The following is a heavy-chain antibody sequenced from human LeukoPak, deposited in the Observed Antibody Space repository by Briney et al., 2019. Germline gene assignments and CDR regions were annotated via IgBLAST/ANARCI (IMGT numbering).Heavy chain of an antibody. Sequence: GGSLRLSCAASGFTFSSYWMSWVRQAPEKGLEWVANIKEDGSEKNYVDSVKGRFTISRDNAKNSPYLQINSLRAEDTAVYYCVRSGSDFDYWGQGTLVTVSS. V-gene: IGHV3-7*01. J-gene: IGHJ4*02. CDR2: IKEDGSEK. CDR1: GFTFSSYW. CDR3: VRSGSDFDY.